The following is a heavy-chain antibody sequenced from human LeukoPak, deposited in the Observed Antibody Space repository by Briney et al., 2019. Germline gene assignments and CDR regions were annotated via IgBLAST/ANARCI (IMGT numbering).Heavy chain of an antibody. D-gene: IGHD3-9*01. Sequence: PGGSLRLSCAASGFTFSDYYMSWIRQAPGKGLEWVSYISSSGSTIYYADSVKGRFTISRDNAKNSLYLQMNSLRAEDTAVYYCARDYRYFDWLSFLGEGVLDYWGQGTLVTVSS. CDR3: ARDYRYFDWLSFLGEGVLDY. CDR2: ISSSGSTI. V-gene: IGHV3-11*01. J-gene: IGHJ4*02. CDR1: GFTFSDYY.